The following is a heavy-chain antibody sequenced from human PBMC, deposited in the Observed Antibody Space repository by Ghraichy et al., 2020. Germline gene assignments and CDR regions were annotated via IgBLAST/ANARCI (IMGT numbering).Heavy chain of an antibody. Sequence: ASVKVSCKASGYTFTGYYMHWVRQAPGQGLEWMGWINPNSGGTNYAQKFQGWVTMTRDTSISTAYMELSRLRSDDTAVYYCARDLGARVGYCSSTSCYGYGMDVWGQGTTVTVSS. D-gene: IGHD2-2*01. CDR2: INPNSGGT. J-gene: IGHJ6*02. V-gene: IGHV1-2*04. CDR3: ARDLGARVGYCSSTSCYGYGMDV. CDR1: GYTFTGYY.